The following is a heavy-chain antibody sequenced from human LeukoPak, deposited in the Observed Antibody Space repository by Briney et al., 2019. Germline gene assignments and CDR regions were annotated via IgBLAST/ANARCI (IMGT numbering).Heavy chain of an antibody. CDR1: GFTFNKYA. V-gene: IGHV3-23*01. J-gene: IGHJ4*02. D-gene: IGHD3-10*01. CDR3: AREPSYYYGSGSYWNDC. CDR2: ISTSART. Sequence: GGSLRLSCTASGFTFNKYAMSWVRQAPGKGLEWLSLISTSARTHYADSVKGRFTISRDNSKNTLYLQMNSLRAEDTAVYYCAREPSYYYGSGSYWNDCWGQGTLVTVSS.